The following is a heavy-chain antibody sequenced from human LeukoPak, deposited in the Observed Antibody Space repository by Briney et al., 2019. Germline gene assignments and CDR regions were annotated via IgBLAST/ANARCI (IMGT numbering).Heavy chain of an antibody. CDR1: GFTFTTYW. V-gene: IGHV3-7*01. CDR2: IKQDGSEQ. CDR3: ATGYSSSWWVY. J-gene: IGHJ4*02. D-gene: IGHD6-13*01. Sequence: QSGGSLRLSCAASGFTFTTYWMGWVRQAPGKGLEWVANIKQDGSEQYYVDSVKGRFTISRDNSKNTLYLQMNSLRAEDTAVYYCATGYSSSWWVYWGQGTLVTVSS.